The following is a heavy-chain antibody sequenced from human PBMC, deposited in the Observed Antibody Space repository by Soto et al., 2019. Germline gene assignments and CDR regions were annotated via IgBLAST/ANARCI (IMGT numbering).Heavy chain of an antibody. Sequence: SLKISCKASGHTFTSYWISWVRQMHGKGLEWMGRIDPSDSYTNYSPSFQGHVTISVDKSLSSAFLQWSSLKASDSAMYYCASLLLVAEEKGGGYYAMDVWGQGTTVTSP. CDR2: IDPSDSYT. V-gene: IGHV5-10-1*01. CDR1: GHTFTSYW. CDR3: ASLLLVAEEKGGGYYAMDV. J-gene: IGHJ6*02. D-gene: IGHD2-15*01.